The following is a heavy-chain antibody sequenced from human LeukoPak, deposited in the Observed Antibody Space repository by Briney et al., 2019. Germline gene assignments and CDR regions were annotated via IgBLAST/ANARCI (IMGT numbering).Heavy chain of an antibody. CDR1: GFTFDDYA. V-gene: IGHV3-9*03. D-gene: IGHD3-22*01. CDR2: ISWNSGSI. CDR3: AKVLNYYDSSGYGPFDY. Sequence: GRSLRLSCAASGFTFDDYAMHWVRQAPGKGLEWVSGISWNSGSIGYADSVKGRFTISRDNAKNSLYLQMNSLRAEDMALYYCAKVLNYYDSSGYGPFDYWGQGTLVTVSS. J-gene: IGHJ4*02.